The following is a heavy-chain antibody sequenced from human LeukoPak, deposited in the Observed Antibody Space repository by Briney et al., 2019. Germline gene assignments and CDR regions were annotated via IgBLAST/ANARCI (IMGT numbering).Heavy chain of an antibody. CDR3: AGRDSARNPWAY. V-gene: IGHV3-7*01. D-gene: IGHD4-11*01. J-gene: IGHJ4*02. CDR2: IRPDGSEQ. Sequence: GGSLRLSCAASGFAFTNFWMNWIRRAPGRGLEWVANIRPDGSEQFYVDSVKGRFTISRDNAKNSVYLQMNSLRADDTAVYYCAGRDSARNPWAYWGQGTLVTVST. CDR1: GFAFTNFW.